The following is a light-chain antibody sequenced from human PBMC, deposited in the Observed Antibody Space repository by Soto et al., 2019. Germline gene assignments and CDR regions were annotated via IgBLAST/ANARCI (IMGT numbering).Light chain of an antibody. J-gene: IGLJ2*01. CDR2: EVN. CDR3: CSYSDNTVI. CDR1: SGDVGRYNL. Sequence: QSALTQPASVSGSPGQSITISCTGTSGDVGRYNLVSWYQQHPGKAPKVLIYEVNKRPSGVSDRFSGSKSGNTASLTISGLQAEDEADYYCCSYSDNTVIFGGGTKLTVL. V-gene: IGLV2-23*02.